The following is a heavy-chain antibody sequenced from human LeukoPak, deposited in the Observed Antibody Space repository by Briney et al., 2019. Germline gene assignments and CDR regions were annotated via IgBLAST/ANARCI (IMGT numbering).Heavy chain of an antibody. J-gene: IGHJ6*03. CDR1: GGSFSGYY. CDR2: IYYSGST. D-gene: IGHD4-23*01. V-gene: IGHV4-59*01. Sequence: SETLSLTCAVYGGSFSGYYWSWIRQPPGKGLEWIGYIYYSGSTNYNPSLKSRVTISVDTSKNQFSLKLSSVTAADTAVYYCAGDYGGNDYYYYYMDVWGKGTTVTISS. CDR3: AGDYGGNDYYYYYMDV.